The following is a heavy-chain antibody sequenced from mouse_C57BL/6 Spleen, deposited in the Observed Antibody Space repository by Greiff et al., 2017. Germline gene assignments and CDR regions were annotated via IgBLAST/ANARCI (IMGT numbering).Heavy chain of an antibody. CDR2: INYDGSST. CDR3: AREDGSFDY. CDR1: GFTFSDYY. D-gene: IGHD1-1*01. Sequence: DVHLVESEGGLVQPGSSMKLSCTASGFTFSDYYMAWVRQVPEKGLEWVANINYDGSSTYYLDSLKSRFIISRDNAKNILYLHMSSLKSEDTATYYCAREDGSFDYWGQGTTLTVSS. V-gene: IGHV5-16*01. J-gene: IGHJ2*01.